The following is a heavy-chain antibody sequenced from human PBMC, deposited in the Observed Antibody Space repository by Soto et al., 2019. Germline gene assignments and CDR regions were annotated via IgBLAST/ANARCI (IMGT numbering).Heavy chain of an antibody. CDR2: IYYSGST. CDR1: GGSISSYY. CDR3: ARGRPDLITIFGVVIIGPFDY. J-gene: IGHJ4*02. Sequence: QVQLQESGPGLVKPSETLSLTCTVSGGSISSYYWSWIRQPPGKGLEWIGYIYYSGSTNYNPSLKSRVTLSXXXSXHQFSLRLSSLTAADTAVYYCARGRPDLITIFGVVIIGPFDYWGQGTLVTVSS. D-gene: IGHD3-3*01. V-gene: IGHV4-59*01.